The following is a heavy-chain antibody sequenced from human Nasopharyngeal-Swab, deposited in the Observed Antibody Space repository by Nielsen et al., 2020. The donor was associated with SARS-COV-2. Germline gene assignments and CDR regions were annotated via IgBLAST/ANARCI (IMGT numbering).Heavy chain of an antibody. CDR3: AREMVSGLLEIVVVPAATISYGMDV. CDR2: IYYRGNT. J-gene: IGHJ6*02. CDR1: GASISSSY. D-gene: IGHD2-2*03. Sequence: SETLSLTCTVSGASISSSYWSWIRQPPGKGLEWIAYIYYRGNTNYSPSLKSRVAISVDTSENQFSLKLSSVTAADTAVYYCAREMVSGLLEIVVVPAATISYGMDVWGQGTTVTVSS. V-gene: IGHV4-59*13.